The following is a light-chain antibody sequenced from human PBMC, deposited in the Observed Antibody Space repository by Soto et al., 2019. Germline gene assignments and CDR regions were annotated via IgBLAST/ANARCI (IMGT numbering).Light chain of an antibody. CDR1: LGISSTY. CDR3: KQHATSAWR. CDR2: AAY. V-gene: IGKV3-20*01. J-gene: IGKJ1*01. Sequence: DIVLTQSPGTLSLSPGERATLSCRASLGISSTYLAWYQQKPGQAPRLLIYAAYKRATGIPDSFSGSGSAKYFTLTISRLAPEDFAVYYCKQHATSAWRFGQGSNVDIK.